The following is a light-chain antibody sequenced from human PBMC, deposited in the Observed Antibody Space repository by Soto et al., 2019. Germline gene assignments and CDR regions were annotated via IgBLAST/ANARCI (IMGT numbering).Light chain of an antibody. Sequence: QSVLTQPASVSGSPGQSITISCTGTSSDVGGYNYVSWYQQHPGKAPKFMIYDVSNRPSGVSTCFSGSKSGNTASLTISGLQAEDEADYYCNSYTTSNTRQIVFGTGTKVTVL. CDR3: NSYTTSNTRQIV. V-gene: IGLV2-14*01. CDR1: SSDVGGYNY. CDR2: DVS. J-gene: IGLJ1*01.